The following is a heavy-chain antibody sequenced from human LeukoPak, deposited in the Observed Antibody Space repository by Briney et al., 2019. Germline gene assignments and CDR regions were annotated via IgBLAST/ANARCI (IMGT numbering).Heavy chain of an antibody. CDR1: GFTFSDYY. CDR2: ISSSGSTI. J-gene: IGHJ4*02. V-gene: IGHV3-11*01. CDR3: AKRRVSGRSSKFDY. D-gene: IGHD6-6*01. Sequence: GGSLRLSCAASGFTFSDYYMSWIRQAPGKGLEWVSYISSSGSTIYYADSVKGRFTISRDNSKNTLYLLMNSLRAEDTAVYYCAKRRVSGRSSKFDYWGQGTLVTVSS.